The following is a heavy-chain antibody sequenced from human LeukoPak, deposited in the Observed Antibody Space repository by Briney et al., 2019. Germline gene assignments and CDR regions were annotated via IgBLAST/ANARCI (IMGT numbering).Heavy chain of an antibody. J-gene: IGHJ4*02. CDR3: ARDRFYDSSGYDY. CDR1: GYTFTSYG. Sequence: ASVKVSCKASGYTFTSYGISWVRQAPGQGLEWMGWISAYNGNTNYAQKFQGRVTMTRDMSTSTVYMELSSLRSEDTAVYYCARDRFYDSSGYDYWGQGTLVTVSS. D-gene: IGHD3-22*01. CDR2: ISAYNGNT. V-gene: IGHV1-18*01.